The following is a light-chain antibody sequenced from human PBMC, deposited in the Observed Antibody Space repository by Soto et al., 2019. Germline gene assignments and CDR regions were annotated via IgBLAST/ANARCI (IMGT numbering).Light chain of an antibody. Sequence: DIVMTQSPDSLAVSLGERATINCKSSLGILYSSNNKSYLAWYQQKPGQPPKLLIYWASTRESGVPDRFSGSGSGTDFTLTIRSLQAEYVAVYYCQQYYTTPLTFGGGTKVEIK. CDR1: LGILYSSNNKSY. CDR3: QQYYTTPLT. CDR2: WAS. V-gene: IGKV4-1*01. J-gene: IGKJ4*01.